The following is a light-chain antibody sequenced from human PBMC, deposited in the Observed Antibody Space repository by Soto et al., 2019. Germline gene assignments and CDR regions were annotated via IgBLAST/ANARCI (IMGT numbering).Light chain of an antibody. V-gene: IGLV2-18*02. J-gene: IGLJ2*01. CDR3: SSYTSSITVV. CDR1: SSDIGSYNR. Sequence: QSALTQPPSVSGSPGQSVTISCTGTSSDIGSYNRVSWYQQPPGAAPKLMIYEVSNRPSGVPDRFSGSKAGYTASLTISGLQADDEADYYCSSYTSSITVVFGGGTKLTVL. CDR2: EVS.